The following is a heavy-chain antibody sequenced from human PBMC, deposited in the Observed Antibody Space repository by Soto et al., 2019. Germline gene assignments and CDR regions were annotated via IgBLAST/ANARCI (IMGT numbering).Heavy chain of an antibody. J-gene: IGHJ4*02. CDR1: GGSISSGGYY. V-gene: IGHV4-31*03. D-gene: IGHD3-10*01. CDR3: AVMTYYYGSGSYYRELPFDY. Sequence: QVQLQESGPGLVKPSQTLSLTCTVSGGSISSGGYYWSWIRQHPGKGLEWIGYIYYSGSTYYNPSFQSRVTISVDTSKNQFSLKLSSVTAADTAVYYCAVMTYYYGSGSYYRELPFDYWGQGTLVTVSS. CDR2: IYYSGST.